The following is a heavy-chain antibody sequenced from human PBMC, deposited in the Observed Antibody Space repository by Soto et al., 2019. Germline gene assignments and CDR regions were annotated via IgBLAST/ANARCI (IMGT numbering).Heavy chain of an antibody. Sequence: QVQLQESGPGLVKPSGTLSLTCAVSGGSISSSNWWSWVRQPPGKGLEWIGEIYHSGSTNYNPSLKSRVATSVDKSKNQFPLKLSSVTAADTAVYYCARETYYDFCYRFDPWGQGTLVTVSS. CDR1: GGSISSSNW. V-gene: IGHV4-4*02. J-gene: IGHJ5*02. CDR3: ARETYYDFCYRFDP. CDR2: IYHSGST. D-gene: IGHD3-3*01.